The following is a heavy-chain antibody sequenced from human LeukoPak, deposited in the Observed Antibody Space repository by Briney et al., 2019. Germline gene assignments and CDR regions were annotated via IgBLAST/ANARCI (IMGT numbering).Heavy chain of an antibody. CDR3: ARGTERDVLPAANSFDY. CDR2: INHSGST. CDR1: GGSFSGYY. V-gene: IGHV4-34*01. D-gene: IGHD2-2*01. J-gene: IGHJ4*02. Sequence: SETLSLTCAVYGGSFSGYYWSWIRQPPGKGLEWIGEINHSGSTNYNPSLKSRVTIPVDTSKNQFSLKLSSVTAADTAVYYCARGTERDVLPAANSFDYWGQGTLVTVSS.